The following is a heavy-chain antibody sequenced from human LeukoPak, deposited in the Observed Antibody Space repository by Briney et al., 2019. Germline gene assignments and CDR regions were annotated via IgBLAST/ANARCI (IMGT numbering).Heavy chain of an antibody. CDR2: IYTSGST. V-gene: IGHV4-4*07. D-gene: IGHD3-10*01. Sequence: PSENLSLTCTVSSGSIRSYYWSWIRQPAGKGLEWIGRIYTSGSTNYNPSLKSRVTMSLDTSKNQFSLKLSSVTAADTAVYYCARGAFDNWFDPWGQGTLVTVSS. CDR3: ARGAFDNWFDP. CDR1: SGSIRSYY. J-gene: IGHJ5*02.